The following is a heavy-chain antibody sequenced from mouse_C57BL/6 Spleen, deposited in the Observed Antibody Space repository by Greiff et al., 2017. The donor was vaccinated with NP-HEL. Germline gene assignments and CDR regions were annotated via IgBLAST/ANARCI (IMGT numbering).Heavy chain of an antibody. J-gene: IGHJ4*01. Sequence: EVHLVESGGGLVKPGGSLKLSCAASGFTFSSYAMSWVRQTPEKRLEWVATISDGGSYTYYPDNVKGRFTISRDNAKNNLYLQMSHLKSEDTAMYYCARVDYDEGAMDYWGQGTSVTVSS. D-gene: IGHD2-4*01. CDR1: GFTFSSYA. V-gene: IGHV5-4*01. CDR2: ISDGGSYT. CDR3: ARVDYDEGAMDY.